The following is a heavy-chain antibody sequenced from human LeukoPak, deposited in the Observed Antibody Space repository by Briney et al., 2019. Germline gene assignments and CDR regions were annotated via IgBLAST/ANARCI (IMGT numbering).Heavy chain of an antibody. V-gene: IGHV1-2*02. Sequence: ASVKVSCKASGYTFTGYYLHWVRQAPGQGLEWMGWINPKSGGTNSAQKFQGRVTMTTDTSISTAYMEMSRLRSGDTAVYYCARDRIAARLDYWGQGTLVTVSS. J-gene: IGHJ4*02. CDR3: ARDRIAARLDY. D-gene: IGHD6-6*01. CDR1: GYTFTGYY. CDR2: INPKSGGT.